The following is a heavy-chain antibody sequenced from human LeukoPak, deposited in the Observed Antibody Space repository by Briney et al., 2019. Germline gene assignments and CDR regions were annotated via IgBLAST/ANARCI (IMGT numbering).Heavy chain of an antibody. J-gene: IGHJ5*02. Sequence: PSETLSLTCTVSGGSISSYYWSWIRQPPGKGLEWFGYIYYSGSTNYNPSLKSRVTISVDTSKNQFSLKLSSVTAADTAVYYCARGPNWFDPWGQGTLVTVSS. CDR2: IYYSGST. CDR1: GGSISSYY. CDR3: ARGPNWFDP. V-gene: IGHV4-59*01.